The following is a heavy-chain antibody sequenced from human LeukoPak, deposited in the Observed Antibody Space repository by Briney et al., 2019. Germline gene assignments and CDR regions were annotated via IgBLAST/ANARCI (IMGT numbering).Heavy chain of an antibody. CDR3: ARGSIAAFDY. CDR1: GFTFSSYS. CDR2: ISSSSSYI. J-gene: IGHJ4*02. D-gene: IGHD6-6*01. Sequence: GGSLRLSCAASGFTFSSYSMNRVRQAPGKGLEWVSSISSSSSYIYYADSVKGRFTISRDNAKNSLYLQMNSLRAEDTAVYYCARGSIAAFDYWGQGTLVTVSS. V-gene: IGHV3-21*01.